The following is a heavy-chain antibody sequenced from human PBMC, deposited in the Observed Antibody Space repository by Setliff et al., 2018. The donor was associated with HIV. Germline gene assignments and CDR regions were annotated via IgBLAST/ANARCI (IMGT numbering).Heavy chain of an antibody. V-gene: IGHV1-18*01. CDR3: ARLYYQEVPQGITMIVVARGFYFDY. CDR2: ISAYNGNT. J-gene: IGHJ4*02. Sequence: ASVKVSCKASGYTFTSYGISWVRQAPGQGLEWMGWISAYNGNTNYAQKLQGRVTMTTDTSTITAYMELRSLRSDDTAVYYCARLYYQEVPQGITMIVVARGFYFDYWGQGSLVTVSS. CDR1: GYTFTSYG. D-gene: IGHD3-22*01.